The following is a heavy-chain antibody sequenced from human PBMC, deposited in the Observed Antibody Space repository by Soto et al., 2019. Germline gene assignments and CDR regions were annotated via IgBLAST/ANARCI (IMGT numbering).Heavy chain of an antibody. D-gene: IGHD5-12*01. J-gene: IGHJ4*02. CDR3: VHRRDGYNSAFFDY. Sequence: QVQLVQSGAEVKKPGSSVKVSCKASGGTFSTYAFSWVRQAPGQGLEWMGGIIPIFHTATYAQKFQGRVTITADESTSTAYMALISLRSEDTAVYYCVHRRDGYNSAFFDYWGQGTLVTVSS. CDR1: GGTFSTYA. CDR2: IIPIFHTA. V-gene: IGHV1-69*01.